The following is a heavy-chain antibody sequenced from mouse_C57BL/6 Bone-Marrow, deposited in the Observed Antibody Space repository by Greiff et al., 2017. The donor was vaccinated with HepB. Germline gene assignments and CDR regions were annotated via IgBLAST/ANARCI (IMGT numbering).Heavy chain of an antibody. V-gene: IGHV1-76*01. J-gene: IGHJ2*01. CDR1: GYTFTDYY. Sequence: VKLQESGAELVRPGASVKLSCKASGYTFTDYYINWVKQRPGQGLEWIARIYPGSGNTYYNEKFKGKATLTAEKSSSTAYMQLSSLTSEDSAVYFCAREGNLGSSYLDYWGQGTTLTVSS. D-gene: IGHD1-1*01. CDR3: AREGNLGSSYLDY. CDR2: IYPGSGNT.